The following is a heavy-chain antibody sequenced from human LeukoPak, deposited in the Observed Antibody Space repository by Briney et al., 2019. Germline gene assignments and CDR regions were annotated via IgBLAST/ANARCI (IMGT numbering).Heavy chain of an antibody. CDR2: IIPILGIA. CDR3: ASIQLWLLNYYYYGMDV. Sequence: SVKVSCKASGYTFTSYYMHWVRQAPGQGLEWMGRIIPILGIANYAQKFQGRVTITADKSTSTAYMELSSLRSEDTAVYYCASIQLWLLNYYYYGMDVWGQGTTVTVSS. J-gene: IGHJ6*02. V-gene: IGHV1-69*02. CDR1: GYTFTSYY. D-gene: IGHD5-18*01.